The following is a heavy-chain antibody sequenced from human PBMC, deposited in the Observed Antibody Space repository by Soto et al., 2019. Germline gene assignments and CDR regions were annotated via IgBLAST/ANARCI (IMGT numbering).Heavy chain of an antibody. D-gene: IGHD2-15*01. V-gene: IGHV3-74*01. Sequence: DVQLVESGVGVVQPGGSLRLSCAASGLSFNIYWMHWVRQVPGKGLVWLARVNSDGSHTIYVDSVKGRFTISRDNAKNTVFLQMDSLRDEDTGVYYCAGGMVGLDVWGQGTTVTVSS. J-gene: IGHJ6*02. CDR1: GLSFNIYW. CDR2: VNSDGSHT. CDR3: AGGMVGLDV.